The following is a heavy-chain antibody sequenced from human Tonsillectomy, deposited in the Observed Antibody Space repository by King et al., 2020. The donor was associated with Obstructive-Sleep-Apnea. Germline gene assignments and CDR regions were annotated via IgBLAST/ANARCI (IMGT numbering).Heavy chain of an antibody. V-gene: IGHV3-30-3*01. J-gene: IGHJ4*02. CDR1: GFTFSSYA. CDR2: ISYDGSNK. D-gene: IGHD1-1*01. Sequence: VQLVESGGGVVKPGRSLRLSCAASGFTFSSYAMHWVRQAPGKGLEWVAVISYDGSNKYYADSVKGRFTVSRDNSKNTLYLQMNSLRAEDTAVYYCAVKLARGYYFDYWGQGTLVTVSS. CDR3: AVKLARGYYFDY.